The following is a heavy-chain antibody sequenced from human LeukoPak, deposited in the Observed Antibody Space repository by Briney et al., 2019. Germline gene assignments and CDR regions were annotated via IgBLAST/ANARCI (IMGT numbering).Heavy chain of an antibody. V-gene: IGHV3-30*18. CDR3: AKDSDRGFFDY. CDR2: ISYDGSNK. D-gene: IGHD3-16*01. Sequence: GGSLRLSCAASGFTFSSYGMHWVRQAPGKGLEWVAVISYDGSNKYYADSVKGRFTISRDNSKNTLYLQMNSLRAEDTAVYYCAKDSDRGFFDYGGQGTLVTVSS. J-gene: IGHJ4*02. CDR1: GFTFSSYG.